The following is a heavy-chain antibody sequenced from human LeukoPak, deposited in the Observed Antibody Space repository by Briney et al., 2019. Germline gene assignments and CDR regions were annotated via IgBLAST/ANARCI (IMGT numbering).Heavy chain of an antibody. D-gene: IGHD6-19*01. J-gene: IGHJ6*02. CDR2: ISSSSSYI. Sequence: GGSLRLSCAASGFTFSSYSMNWVRQAPGKGLEWVSSISSSSSYIYYADSVKGRFTISRDNAKNSLYLQMNSLRAEDTAVYYCARDMVAGDSIVYYYGMDVWGQGTTVTVSS. CDR1: GFTFSSYS. V-gene: IGHV3-21*01. CDR3: ARDMVAGDSIVYYYGMDV.